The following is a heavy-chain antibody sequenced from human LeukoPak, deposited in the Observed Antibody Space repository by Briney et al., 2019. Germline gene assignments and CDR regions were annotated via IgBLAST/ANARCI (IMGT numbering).Heavy chain of an antibody. Sequence: SETLSLTCSVSGGSVSGYYWSWIRQPPGKGLEWIGYIFYRGSTNYNPSLKSRVTISVDTSKNQFSLKLNSVTAADTAIYYCARGDDHGDIKHDWFDPWGQGILVTVPS. CDR3: ARGDDHGDIKHDWFDP. CDR2: IFYRGST. V-gene: IGHV4-59*08. J-gene: IGHJ5*02. D-gene: IGHD4-17*01. CDR1: GGSVSGYY.